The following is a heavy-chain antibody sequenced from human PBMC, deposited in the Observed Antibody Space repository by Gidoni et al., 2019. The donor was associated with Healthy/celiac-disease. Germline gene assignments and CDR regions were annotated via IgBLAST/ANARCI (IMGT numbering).Heavy chain of an antibody. D-gene: IGHD2-15*01. J-gene: IGHJ4*02. CDR1: GYTFSSYS. CDR2: ISSSSSTI. V-gene: IGHV3-48*01. CDR3: ARRYCSGGSCYSDY. Sequence: EVQMVESGGGLVQPGGSVRLSCAASGYTFSSYSMNWVRQAPGKGLEWVSYISSSSSTIYYADSVKGRFTISRDNAKNSLYLQMNSLRAEDTAVYYCARRYCSGGSCYSDYWGQGTLVTVSS.